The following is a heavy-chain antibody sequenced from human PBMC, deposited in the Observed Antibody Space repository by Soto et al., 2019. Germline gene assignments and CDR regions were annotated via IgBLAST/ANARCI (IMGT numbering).Heavy chain of an antibody. CDR3: ATHSSTGAFDI. Sequence: PGGSLRLSCAASGFAVSINYMSLVRQSPGKGLEWVSVIYSGGSTYYADSVKGRFTISRDNSKNTLYLQMNSLRAEDTAVYYCATHSSTGAFDIWGQGTRVTVSS. D-gene: IGHD3-22*01. V-gene: IGHV3-53*01. J-gene: IGHJ3*02. CDR2: IYSGGST. CDR1: GFAVSINY.